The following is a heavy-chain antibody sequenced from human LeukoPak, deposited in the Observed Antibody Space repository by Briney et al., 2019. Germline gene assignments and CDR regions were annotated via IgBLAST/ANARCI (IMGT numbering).Heavy chain of an antibody. CDR1: GFTFSSYA. D-gene: IGHD6-13*01. CDR2: ISYDGSNK. CDR3: AKEVAGAGIGAFDI. V-gene: IGHV3-30-3*01. J-gene: IGHJ3*02. Sequence: GGSLRLSCAASGFTFSSYAMPWVRQAPGKGLEWVAVISYDGSNKYYADSVKGRFTVSRDNSKNTLYLQMNSLRVEDTALYYCAKEVAGAGIGAFDIWGQGTMVTVSS.